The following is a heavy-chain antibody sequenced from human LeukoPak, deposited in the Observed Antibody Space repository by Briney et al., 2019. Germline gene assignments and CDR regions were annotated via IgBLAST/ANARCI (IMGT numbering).Heavy chain of an antibody. CDR1: GGSISSYY. V-gene: IGHV4-59*08. CDR3: ARQSGYDYSYYYYGMDV. Sequence: SETLSLTCTVSGGSISSYYWSWIRQPPGKGLEWIGYIYYSGSTNYSPSLKSRVTISVDTSKNQFSLKLSSVTAADTAVYYCARQSGYDYSYYYYGMDVWGQGTTVTVSS. CDR2: IYYSGST. D-gene: IGHD5-12*01. J-gene: IGHJ6*02.